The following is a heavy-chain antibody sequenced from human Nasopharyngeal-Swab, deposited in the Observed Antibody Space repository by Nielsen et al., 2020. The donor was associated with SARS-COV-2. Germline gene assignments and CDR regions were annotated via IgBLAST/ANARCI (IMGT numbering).Heavy chain of an antibody. CDR2: ISYDGSNK. CDR1: GFTFSSYA. V-gene: IGHV3-30-3*01. Sequence: AGSLRLSCAASGFTFSSYAMHWVRQAPGKGLEWVAVISYDGSNKYYADSVKGRFTISRDNSKNTLYLQMNSLRAEDTAVYYCARDEGGGWRPWGQGTLVTVSS. J-gene: IGHJ4*02. D-gene: IGHD6-19*01. CDR3: ARDEGGGWRP.